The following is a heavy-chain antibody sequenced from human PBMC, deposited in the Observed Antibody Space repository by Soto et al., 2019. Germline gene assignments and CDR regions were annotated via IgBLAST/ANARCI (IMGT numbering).Heavy chain of an antibody. CDR2: INHSGST. D-gene: IGHD1-1*01. CDR1: GGSFSGYY. CDR3: ARGKRVQLERRVNYYMDV. V-gene: IGHV4-34*01. Sequence: SETLSLTCAVYGGSFSGYYWSWIRQPPGKGLEWIGEINHSGSTNYNPSLKSRVTISVDTSKNQFSLKLSSVTAADTAVYYCARGKRVQLERRVNYYMDVWGKGTTVTVSS. J-gene: IGHJ6*03.